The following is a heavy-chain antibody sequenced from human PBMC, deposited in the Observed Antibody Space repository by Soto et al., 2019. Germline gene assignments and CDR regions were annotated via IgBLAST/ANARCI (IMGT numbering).Heavy chain of an antibody. V-gene: IGHV5-51*01. Sequence: GQYLKISCKASAYRFSTYWIGWLRQRPGKGPEWMAIIYPGDSDTRENPSFQGQVTISDDKSSNTVHLQWRSLKASDTAIYYCVRIGGIVETGTWIQWGKGSPVTVFS. J-gene: IGHJ4*02. D-gene: IGHD1-26*01. CDR1: AYRFSTYW. CDR3: VRIGGIVETGTWIQ. CDR2: IYPGDSDT.